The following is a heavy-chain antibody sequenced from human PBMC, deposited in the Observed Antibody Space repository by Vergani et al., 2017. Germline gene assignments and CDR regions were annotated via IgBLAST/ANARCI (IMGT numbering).Heavy chain of an antibody. CDR2: ISSGGGDI. CDR3: TTAXGLYYLHGEYFQY. Sequence: EVQLLESGGGLVQPGGSRRLSCAGAGFTFDTYTMAYVQAPGKGLEWVATISSGGGDIFYADSVKGRFTISRDNSKNTLFLQMNSLKDEDTAVYYCTTAXGLYYLHGEYFQYWGRGTLVSVSS. J-gene: IGHJ1*01. D-gene: IGHD3-10*01. CDR1: GFTFDTYT. V-gene: IGHV3-23*01.